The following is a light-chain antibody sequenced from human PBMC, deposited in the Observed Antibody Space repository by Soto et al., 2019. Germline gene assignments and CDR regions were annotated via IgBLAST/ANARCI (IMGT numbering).Light chain of an antibody. CDR3: QQYSNWPPFT. V-gene: IGKV3-15*01. J-gene: IGKJ3*01. CDR2: GAS. Sequence: ETVMTQYPATLSVSPGDRATLSCRASQSVDTYLAWYQQKPGQAPRLLIYGASTRATGIPARFSGSGSGTEFTLTISSLQSEDFAIYYCQQYSNWPPFTFGPGTKVDIK. CDR1: QSVDTY.